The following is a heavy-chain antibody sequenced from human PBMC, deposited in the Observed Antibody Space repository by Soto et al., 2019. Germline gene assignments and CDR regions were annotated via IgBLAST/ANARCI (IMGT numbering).Heavy chain of an antibody. D-gene: IGHD2-8*02. Sequence: QVQLVQSGAEVKKPGSSVKVSCKASGGTFNSYTINWVRQAPGQGLEWMGGITPIFGRTNYAQKFQDRVTFTADKSTNTAYMELGNLTSDDTAVNYCARLPTIVLVPTKHPLGACFDLWAREPWSPSLQ. V-gene: IGHV1-69*06. CDR2: ITPIFGRT. CDR3: ARLPTIVLVPTKHPLGACFDL. J-gene: IGHJ5*02. CDR1: GGTFNSYT.